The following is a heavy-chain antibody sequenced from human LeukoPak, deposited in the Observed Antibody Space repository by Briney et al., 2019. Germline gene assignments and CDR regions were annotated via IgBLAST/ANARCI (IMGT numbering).Heavy chain of an antibody. Sequence: PGGSLRRSCAASGFTFSSYWMCWVRQIPGKGLEWVANIKQDGSETHSVDSVTGRFTISRDNSKNSLFLQMNSLRAEDTAVYYCARFSGLGSNWGRDYWGQGTLVTVSS. CDR1: GFTFSSYW. V-gene: IGHV3-7*05. CDR3: ARFSGLGSNWGRDY. D-gene: IGHD7-27*01. J-gene: IGHJ4*02. CDR2: IKQDGSET.